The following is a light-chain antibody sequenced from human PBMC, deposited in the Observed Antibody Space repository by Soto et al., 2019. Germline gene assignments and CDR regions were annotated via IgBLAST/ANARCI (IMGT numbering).Light chain of an antibody. Sequence: EIVMTQSPATLSVSPCERATLTFRASQSVSSNLAWYQQKPGQAPRLLIYGASTRATGIPARFSGSGSGTEFTLTISSLQSEDFAVYYCQQFNNWPRVTFGPGTKVDIK. J-gene: IGKJ3*01. CDR2: GAS. V-gene: IGKV3-15*01. CDR1: QSVSSN. CDR3: QQFNNWPRVT.